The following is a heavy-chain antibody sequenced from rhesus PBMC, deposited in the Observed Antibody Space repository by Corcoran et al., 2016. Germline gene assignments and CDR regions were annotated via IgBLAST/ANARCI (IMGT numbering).Heavy chain of an antibody. CDR1: GGSISSPTW. V-gene: IGHV4-93*01. J-gene: IGHJ4*01. Sequence: QVQLRESGPAVVEPSETLSLTCAVSGGSISSPTWWSWIRQSPGKGQEWIGAIYGSRRSTEYNPSLKQRVTISKDTSNNQFSRKVRSVTAADTAVYYCARDGSNYLLFDSWGQGVLVTVSS. CDR2: IYGSRRST. D-gene: IGHD2-2*01. CDR3: ARDGSNYLLFDS.